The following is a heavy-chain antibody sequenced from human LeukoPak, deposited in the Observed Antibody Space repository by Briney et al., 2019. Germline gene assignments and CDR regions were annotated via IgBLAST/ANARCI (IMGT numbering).Heavy chain of an antibody. CDR1: GDSISSYY. D-gene: IGHD5-12*01. V-gene: IGHV4-59*12. CDR2: IYYSGIT. CDR3: ARAATGYFRWDY. J-gene: IGHJ4*02. Sequence: SETLSLTCTVSGDSISSYYWSWIRQPPGKGLEWIGYIYYSGITNYNPSLKSRVTISVDTSKNQFSLKLNSVTAADTAVYYCARAATGYFRWDYWGQGTLVTVSS.